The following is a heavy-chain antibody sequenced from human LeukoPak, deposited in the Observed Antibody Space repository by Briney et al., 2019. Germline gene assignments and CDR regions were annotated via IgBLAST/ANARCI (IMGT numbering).Heavy chain of an antibody. Sequence: SETLSLTCTVSGDSISSYYWCWIRRPAGKGLEWIGRVSTTGSTNYNPSLKSRVTMSVDTSKNQFSLNLNSVTAADAAVYYCARLYSNYDFDYWGQGTLVTVSS. CDR3: ARLYSNYDFDY. V-gene: IGHV4-4*07. J-gene: IGHJ4*02. CDR2: VSTTGST. CDR1: GDSISSYY. D-gene: IGHD4-11*01.